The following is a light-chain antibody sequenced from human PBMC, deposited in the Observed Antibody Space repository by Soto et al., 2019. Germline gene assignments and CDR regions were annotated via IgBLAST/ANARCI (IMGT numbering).Light chain of an antibody. CDR3: GTWDSSLSAVV. V-gene: IGLV1-51*01. CDR2: DNT. J-gene: IGLJ2*01. Sequence: QSVLTQPPSVSAAPGQKVTISCSGSSSNIGNNYVSWYQQFPGTAPKLLIFDNTKRPSGIPDRFSGSKSGTSATLGITGLQTGDEADYYCGTWDSSLSAVVFGGGTKLTVL. CDR1: SSNIGNNY.